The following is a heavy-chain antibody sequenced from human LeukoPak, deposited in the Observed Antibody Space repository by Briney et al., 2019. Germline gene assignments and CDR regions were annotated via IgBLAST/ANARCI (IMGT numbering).Heavy chain of an antibody. D-gene: IGHD5-18*01. CDR1: GFTFSSYS. CDR3: ASGPTAMVTSDAFDI. Sequence: GGSLRLSCAASGFTFSSYSMNWVRQAPGKGLEWVSSISSSSSYIYYADSVKGRFTISRDNAKNSLYLQMNSLRAEDTAVYYCASGPTAMVTSDAFDIWGQGTKVTVSS. J-gene: IGHJ3*02. CDR2: ISSSSSYI. V-gene: IGHV3-21*01.